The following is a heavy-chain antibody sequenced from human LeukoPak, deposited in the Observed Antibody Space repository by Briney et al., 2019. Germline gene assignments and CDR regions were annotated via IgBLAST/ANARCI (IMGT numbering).Heavy chain of an antibody. Sequence: PGRSLRLSCAASGFTFSSYGMHWVRQAPGKGLEWVAVIWYDGSNKYYADSVKGRFTISRDNSKNTLYLQMNSLRAEDTAVYYCAREQTTVTTVWYFDLWGRGTLVTVSS. J-gene: IGHJ2*01. CDR2: IWYDGSNK. V-gene: IGHV3-33*01. CDR3: AREQTTVTTVWYFDL. D-gene: IGHD4-17*01. CDR1: GFTFSSYG.